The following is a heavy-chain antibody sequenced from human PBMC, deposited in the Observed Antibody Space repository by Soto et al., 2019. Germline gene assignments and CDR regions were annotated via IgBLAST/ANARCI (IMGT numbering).Heavy chain of an antibody. V-gene: IGHV3-23*01. D-gene: IGHD6-6*01. J-gene: IGHJ6*02. CDR3: ARWDLLVKDI. Sequence: EVQLLDSGGGSVQPGGSLRLSCAASGFTFSSYAMGWVRQAPGKGLEWVSSIGGSGGRKYYADSVEGRFTISRDNSKNTVDLQMNSLRVDDTAVYDCARWDLLVKDIWGQGTTVTVSS. CDR2: IGGSGGRK. CDR1: GFTFSSYA.